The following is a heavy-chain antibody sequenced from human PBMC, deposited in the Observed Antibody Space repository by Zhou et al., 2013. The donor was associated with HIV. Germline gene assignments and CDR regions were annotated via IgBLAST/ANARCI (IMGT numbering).Heavy chain of an antibody. CDR2: IDPRDGGA. CDR3: ARGRGQYQLLSDFDL. Sequence: VQLVQSGAEVKKPGASVKISCKTSGYSFTSLYIHWVRQAPGQGLEWMGTIDPRDGGARYTHTFYDRITMTRDTSTDTVYMEFNRLTSEDTAVYFCARGRGQYQLLSDFDLWGQGTMVIVSS. CDR1: GYSFTSLY. J-gene: IGHJ3*01. V-gene: IGHV1-46*01. D-gene: IGHD2-2*01.